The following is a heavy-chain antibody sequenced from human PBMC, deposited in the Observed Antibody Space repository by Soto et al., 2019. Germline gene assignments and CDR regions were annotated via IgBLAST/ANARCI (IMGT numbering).Heavy chain of an antibody. CDR2: IYSGGST. Sequence: EVQLVESGGGLVQPGGSLRLSCAASGFTVSSNYMSWVRQAPGKGLEWVSVIYSGGSTYYADSVKGRFTISRDNSKNTLYLQMNSLRAEDTAVYYCASKLTDSSGWYWVLDYWGQGTLVTVSS. J-gene: IGHJ4*02. V-gene: IGHV3-66*01. D-gene: IGHD6-19*01. CDR3: ASKLTDSSGWYWVLDY. CDR1: GFTVSSNY.